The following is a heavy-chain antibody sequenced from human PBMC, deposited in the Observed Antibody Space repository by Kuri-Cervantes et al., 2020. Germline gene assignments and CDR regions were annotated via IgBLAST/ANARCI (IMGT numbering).Heavy chain of an antibody. CDR3: ARGTHGATALDY. J-gene: IGHJ4*02. CDR1: GGSISSGDYY. CDR2: IYYSGST. V-gene: IGHV4-30-4*01. Sequence: SCTVSGGSISSGDYYWSWIRQPPGKGLEWIAYIYYSGSTYYNPSLKSRVTISVDTSKNQFSLKLSSVTAADTAVYYCARGTHGATALDYWGQGTLVTVSS. D-gene: IGHD1-26*01.